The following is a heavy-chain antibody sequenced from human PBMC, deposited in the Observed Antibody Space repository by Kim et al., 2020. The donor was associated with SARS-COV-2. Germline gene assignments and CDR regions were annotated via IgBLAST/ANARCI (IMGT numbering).Heavy chain of an antibody. CDR3: AKDGRPYIYGMDV. CDR2: ISYDGSNK. D-gene: IGHD1-20*01. CDR1: GFTFSSYG. J-gene: IGHJ6*02. Sequence: GGSLRLSCAASGFTFSSYGMHWVRQAPGKGLEWVAVISYDGSNKYYADSVKGRFTISRDNSKNTLYLQMNSLRAEDTAVYYCAKDGRPYIYGMDVWGQGTTVTVSS. V-gene: IGHV3-30*18.